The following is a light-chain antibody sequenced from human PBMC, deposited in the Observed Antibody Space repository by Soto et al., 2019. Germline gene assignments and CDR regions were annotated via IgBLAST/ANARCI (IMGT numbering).Light chain of an antibody. CDR1: SSNIGSNT. CDR3: AAWDDSLNGPYVV. V-gene: IGLV1-44*01. Sequence: QTVVTQPPSASGTPGQRVTISCSGSSSNIGSNTVNWYQHLPGTAPKLLIYSSDQRPSGVPDRFSGSKSGTSASLAISGLQSEDEADYYCAAWDDSLNGPYVVFGGGTQLTVL. CDR2: SSD. J-gene: IGLJ2*01.